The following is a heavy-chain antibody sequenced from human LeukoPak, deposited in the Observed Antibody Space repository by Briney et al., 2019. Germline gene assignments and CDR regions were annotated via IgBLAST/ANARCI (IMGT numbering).Heavy chain of an antibody. CDR1: GDSINGHY. Sequence: SETLSLTCTISGDSINGHYWSWIRQPPGKRLEWIGDIHYKGSTNYNLSLKSRATISVDTSKNHLSLNLTSVLAADTAIYYCARRDTGWNYCDYWGQGILVTVSS. J-gene: IGHJ4*02. V-gene: IGHV4-59*08. CDR2: IHYKGST. CDR3: ARRDTGWNYCDY. D-gene: IGHD6-19*01.